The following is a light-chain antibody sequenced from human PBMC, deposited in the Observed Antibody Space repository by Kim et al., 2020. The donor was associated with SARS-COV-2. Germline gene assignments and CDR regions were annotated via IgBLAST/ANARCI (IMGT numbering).Light chain of an antibody. CDR2: DAS. Sequence: EIVLTQSPATLPLSPGERATLSCRASQSVSSYLAWYQQKPGQAPRLLIYDASNRATGIPARFSGSGSGTDFTPTISSLEPEDFAVYYCQQRSNWPKTFGQGTKVDIK. CDR3: QQRSNWPKT. J-gene: IGKJ1*01. V-gene: IGKV3-11*01. CDR1: QSVSSY.